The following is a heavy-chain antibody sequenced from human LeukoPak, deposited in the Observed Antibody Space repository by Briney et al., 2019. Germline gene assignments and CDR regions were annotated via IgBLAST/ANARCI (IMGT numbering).Heavy chain of an antibody. CDR3: AKGSTMITFGGVIAP. J-gene: IGHJ5*02. CDR1: GFTFDDYA. D-gene: IGHD3-16*01. Sequence: PGRSLRLSCAASGFTFDDYAMHWVRQAPGKGLEWVSGISWNSGSIGYADSVKGRFTISRDNAKNSLYLQMNSLRAEDTALYYCAKGSTMITFGGVIAPWGQGTLVTVSS. V-gene: IGHV3-9*01. CDR2: ISWNSGSI.